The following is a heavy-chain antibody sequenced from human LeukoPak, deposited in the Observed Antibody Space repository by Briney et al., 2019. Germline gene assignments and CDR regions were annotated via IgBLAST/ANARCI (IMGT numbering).Heavy chain of an antibody. V-gene: IGHV3-15*01. Sequence: PGGCLRLSCAASGITFTSAWMGWVRQAPGKGLEWVGRIKSKNDGGTRDYAAPVRGRFTISTDDSKITSYLQMNNLKIEDTAVYYCTTDGGITIRPLFDFWGQGTLVTVSS. CDR3: TTDGGITIRPLFDF. D-gene: IGHD1-14*01. J-gene: IGHJ4*02. CDR1: GITFTSAW. CDR2: IKSKNDGGTR.